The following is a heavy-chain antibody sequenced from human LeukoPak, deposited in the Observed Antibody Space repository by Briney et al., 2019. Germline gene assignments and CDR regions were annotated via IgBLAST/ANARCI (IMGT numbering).Heavy chain of an antibody. J-gene: IGHJ3*02. CDR2: IYHDEST. CDR3: ARADTSGSYSSDAFDI. D-gene: IGHD3-10*01. Sequence: SETLSLTCTVSGGSISSSNWWTWVRQPPGKGLEWIGEIYHDESTNYNPSLKSRVTISVGKSKNQFSLKLSAVTAADTAVYYCARADTSGSYSSDAFDIWGQGTMVTVSS. CDR1: GGSISSSNW. V-gene: IGHV4-4*02.